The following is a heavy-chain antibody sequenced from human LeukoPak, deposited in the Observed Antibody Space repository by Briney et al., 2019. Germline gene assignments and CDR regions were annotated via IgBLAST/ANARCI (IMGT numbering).Heavy chain of an antibody. CDR2: IGTSINNT. J-gene: IGHJ6*02. CDR1: GFTFNDYA. D-gene: IGHD3-9*01. Sequence: HPGGSLRLSCAASGFTFNDYALSWVRQAPGKGLEWVLTIGTSINNTYYADSVKGRFTISRDNSNHTLSLQMSSLRAEDTAIYYCARDQAFDWFYYYYGMDVWGLGTTVIVSS. CDR3: ARDQAFDWFYYYYGMDV. V-gene: IGHV3-23*01.